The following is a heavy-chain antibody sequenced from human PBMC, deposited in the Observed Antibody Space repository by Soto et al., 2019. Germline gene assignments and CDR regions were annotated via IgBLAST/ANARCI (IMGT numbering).Heavy chain of an antibody. D-gene: IGHD3-3*01. CDR2: IIPIFGTA. J-gene: IGHJ6*02. Sequence: SVKVSCKASGGTFISYAISWVRQAPGQGLEWMGGIIPIFGTANYAQKFQGRVTITADESTSTAYMELSSLRSEDTAVYYCARVNYDFWSGPHPYYYYGMDVWGQGTTVTVPS. CDR1: GGTFISYA. V-gene: IGHV1-69*13. CDR3: ARVNYDFWSGPHPYYYYGMDV.